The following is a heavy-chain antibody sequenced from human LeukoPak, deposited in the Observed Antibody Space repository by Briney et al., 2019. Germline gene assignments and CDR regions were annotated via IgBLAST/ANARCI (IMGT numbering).Heavy chain of an antibody. CDR3: ARVGYCSSTSCSNIDY. CDR1: GYTFTGYY. Sequence: ASVKVSCKASGYTFTGYYMHWVRQAPGQGLEWMGWINPNSGGTNYAQKFQGRVTMTRDTSISTAYMELSRLRSDDTAVYYCARVGYCSSTSCSNIDYWGQGTLVTVSS. CDR2: INPNSGGT. J-gene: IGHJ4*02. D-gene: IGHD2-2*01. V-gene: IGHV1-2*02.